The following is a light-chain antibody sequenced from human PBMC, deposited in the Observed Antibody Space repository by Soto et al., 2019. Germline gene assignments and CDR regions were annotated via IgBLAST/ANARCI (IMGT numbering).Light chain of an antibody. Sequence: DIQMTQSPSSLSASVGDRVTMTCRASQGISIYLAWYQQKPGKVPKLLIYAASTLQSGVPSRFSGSGSGTDFTLTISSLQPEDVATYYCQKYNSAPHTFGQGTKLEIK. CDR1: QGISIY. CDR3: QKYNSAPHT. CDR2: AAS. V-gene: IGKV1-27*01. J-gene: IGKJ2*01.